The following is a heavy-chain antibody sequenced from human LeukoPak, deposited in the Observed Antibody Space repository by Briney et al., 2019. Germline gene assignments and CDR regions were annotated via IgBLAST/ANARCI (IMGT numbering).Heavy chain of an antibody. CDR3: ARRWVAASSFDY. CDR1: GFTVSSNY. J-gene: IGHJ4*02. CDR2: IYSGGST. D-gene: IGHD2-15*01. V-gene: IGHV3-53*01. Sequence: GGSLRLSCAASGFTVSSNYMSWVRQAPGKGLEWVSVIYSGGSTYYADSVKGRFTISRDNSKNTLYLQMNSLRAEDTAVYYCARRWVAASSFDYWGQGTLVTVSS.